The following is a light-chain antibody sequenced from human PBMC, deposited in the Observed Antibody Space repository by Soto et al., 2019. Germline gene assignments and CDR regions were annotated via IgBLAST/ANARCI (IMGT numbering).Light chain of an antibody. CDR1: SSNIGSNT. CDR2: SNN. V-gene: IGLV1-44*01. J-gene: IGLJ1*01. Sequence: QSVLTQPPSASGTPGQRVTISCSGSSSNIGSNTVNWYQQLPGTAPKLLIYSNNQRPSGVPDRFSGSKSGTSAFLAISGLQSGDEADYYCAAWDDSLNGYVFGTGTKVTVL. CDR3: AAWDDSLNGYV.